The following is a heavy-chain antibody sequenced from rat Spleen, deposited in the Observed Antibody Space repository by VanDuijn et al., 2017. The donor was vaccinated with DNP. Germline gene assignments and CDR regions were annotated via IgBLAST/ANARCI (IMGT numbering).Heavy chain of an antibody. Sequence: QVQLKESGPGLVQPSQTLSLTCTVSGFSLTTNGVSWVRQPPGKGLEWIAAISSGGNTYCNSAVKSRLSISRDTSKSQVFLGMNSLQAEDTAIYFCAREREPNNNPYYFDYWGQGVMVTVSS. D-gene: IGHD1-10*01. J-gene: IGHJ2*01. V-gene: IGHV2S12*01. CDR3: AREREPNNNPYYFDY. CDR1: GFSLTTNG. CDR2: ISSGGNT.